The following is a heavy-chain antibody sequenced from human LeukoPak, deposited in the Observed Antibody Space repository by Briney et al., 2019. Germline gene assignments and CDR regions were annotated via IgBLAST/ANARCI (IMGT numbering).Heavy chain of an antibody. CDR2: IRYDGSNK. J-gene: IGHJ3*02. Sequence: GGSLRLSCAASGFTFSSYGMHWVRQAPGKGLEWVAFIRYDGSNKYYADSVKGRFTISRDNSKNTLYLQMNSLRAEDTAVYYCAKDPSYSYVSGRGNAFDIWGQGTMVTVSS. CDR1: GFTFSSYG. D-gene: IGHD2-21*01. V-gene: IGHV3-30*02. CDR3: AKDPSYSYVSGRGNAFDI.